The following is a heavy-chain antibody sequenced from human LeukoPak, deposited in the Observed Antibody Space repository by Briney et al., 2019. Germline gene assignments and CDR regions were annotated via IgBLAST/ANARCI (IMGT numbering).Heavy chain of an antibody. CDR1: GYTFTGYY. D-gene: IGHD2-21*01. CDR2: INRNSGGT. J-gene: IGHJ3*02. CDR3: ARLPLWGDAFDI. V-gene: IGHV1-2*02. Sequence: GASVKISCKASGYTFTGYYMHWVRQAPGQGLEWMGWINRNSGGTNYAQKFQGRVTMTRDTSISTAYMELSRLRSDDTAVYYCARLPLWGDAFDIWGQGTMVTVSS.